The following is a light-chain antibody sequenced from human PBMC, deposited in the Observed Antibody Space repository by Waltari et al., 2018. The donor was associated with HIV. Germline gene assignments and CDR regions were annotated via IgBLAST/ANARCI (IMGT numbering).Light chain of an antibody. J-gene: IGLJ1*01. Sequence: ALPQPAPVSGSPGPSFTTSSTGTISAAATFNYVSRYQLHPGQAPKLMIYEVSNRPSGVSNRFSGSKSGNTASLTISGLQAEDEADYYCSSYTSSSTLLVFGTGTKVTVL. CDR2: EVS. V-gene: IGLV2-14*01. CDR1: ISAAATFNY. CDR3: SSYTSSSTLLV.